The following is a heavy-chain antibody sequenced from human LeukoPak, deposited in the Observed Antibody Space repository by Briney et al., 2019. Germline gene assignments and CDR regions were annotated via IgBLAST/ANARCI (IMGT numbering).Heavy chain of an antibody. J-gene: IGHJ6*03. CDR2: IYYSESN. CDR1: GSITCYY. V-gene: IGHV4-59*01. D-gene: IGHD4-11*01. Sequence: SETLSLTCTVSGSITCYYWSWIRQPPGKGLEWIGYIYYSESNNYNPSLKRRVTISVDTSNNQFSLKLSSVTAADTAVYYCARVNGYSNSFYYYYYMDVWGKGTTVTLCS. CDR3: ARVNGYSNSFYYYYYMDV.